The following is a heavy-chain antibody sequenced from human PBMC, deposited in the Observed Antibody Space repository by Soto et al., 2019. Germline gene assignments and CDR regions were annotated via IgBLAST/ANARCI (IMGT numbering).Heavy chain of an antibody. D-gene: IGHD2-15*01. Sequence: QAQLQESGPGLVKPSETLSLTCTVSGGSISSYYWSWIRQPPGKGLEWIGYIYYSGSTNYNPSLKSRVTISVDTSKNQFSLKLSSVTAADTAVYYCARRYGGTFDYWGQGTLVTVSS. V-gene: IGHV4-59*08. CDR3: ARRYGGTFDY. CDR1: GGSISSYY. CDR2: IYYSGST. J-gene: IGHJ4*02.